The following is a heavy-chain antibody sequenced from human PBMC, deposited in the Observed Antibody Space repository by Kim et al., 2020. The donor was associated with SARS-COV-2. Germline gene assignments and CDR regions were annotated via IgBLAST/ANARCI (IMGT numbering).Heavy chain of an antibody. CDR2: IYYSGST. J-gene: IGHJ4*02. V-gene: IGHV4-59*01. CDR1: GGSTSSYY. Sequence: LSLTCNVSGGSTSSYYWSWIRQPPGKGLEYIGYIYYSGSTNYNPSLESRVSISIDTSKNLFFLNLRSVTAADTAIYYCATMYSGSSAHLDSWGQGALVTVSS. CDR3: ATMYSGSSAHLDS. D-gene: IGHD6-6*01.